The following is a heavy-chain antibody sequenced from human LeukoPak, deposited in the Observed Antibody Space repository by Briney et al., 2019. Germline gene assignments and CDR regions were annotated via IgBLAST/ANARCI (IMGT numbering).Heavy chain of an antibody. Sequence: SETLSLTCTVSGGSISSYYWSWIRQPPGKGLEWIGDIYYSGSTNYNPSLKSRVTISVDTSKNQFSLELSSVTAADTAVYYCARDTRAAGWYLDYWGQETLVTVSS. CDR2: IYYSGST. V-gene: IGHV4-59*01. CDR1: GGSISSYY. D-gene: IGHD6-19*01. J-gene: IGHJ4*02. CDR3: ARDTRAAGWYLDY.